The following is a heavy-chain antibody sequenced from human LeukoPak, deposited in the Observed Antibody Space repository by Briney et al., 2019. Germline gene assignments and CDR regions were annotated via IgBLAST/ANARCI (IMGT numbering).Heavy chain of an antibody. CDR3: ARTRGFPKRHYCDY. CDR1: GGSISSYY. D-gene: IGHD3-10*01. Sequence: SETLSLTCTVSGGSISSYYWSWIRQPPGKGLEWIGYIYYSGSTNYNPSLKSRVTISVDTSKNQFSLKLSSVTAADTAVYYCARTRGFPKRHYCDYRGPGTLVTVSS. CDR2: IYYSGST. J-gene: IGHJ4*02. V-gene: IGHV4-59*08.